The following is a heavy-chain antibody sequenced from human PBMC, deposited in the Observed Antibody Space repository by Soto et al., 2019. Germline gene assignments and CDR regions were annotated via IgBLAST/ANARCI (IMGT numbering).Heavy chain of an antibody. Sequence: PGGSLRLSCAASGFTFDDYAMHWVRQAPGKGLEWVSGISWNGGSIGYADSVKGRFTISRDSAKNSLYLQMNSLRDEDTAVYYCARGYSSGWYYYYYYGMDVWGQGTTVTVSS. V-gene: IGHV3-9*01. D-gene: IGHD6-19*01. CDR1: GFTFDDYA. CDR2: ISWNGGSI. J-gene: IGHJ6*02. CDR3: ARGYSSGWYYYYYYGMDV.